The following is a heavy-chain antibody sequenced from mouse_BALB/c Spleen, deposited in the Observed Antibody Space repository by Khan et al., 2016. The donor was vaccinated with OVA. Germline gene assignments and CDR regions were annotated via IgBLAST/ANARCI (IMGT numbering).Heavy chain of an antibody. CDR2: IYPGNVNT. CDR3: ARHRGALDY. CDR1: GYTFTSYY. J-gene: IGHJ4*01. V-gene: IGHV1S56*01. Sequence: VQLQESGPELVKPGASVRISCKASGYTFTSYYIHWVKQRPGQGLEWIGWIYPGNVNTKYNDNFKGKATLTAYKSSTTAYMQLNSLTSEDSALYFCARHRGALDYWGQGTSVTVSS.